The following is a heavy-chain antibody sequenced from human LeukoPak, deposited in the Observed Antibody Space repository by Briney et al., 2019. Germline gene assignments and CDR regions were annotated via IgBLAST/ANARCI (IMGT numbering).Heavy chain of an antibody. V-gene: IGHV3-23*01. Sequence: GGSLRLSCAASGFTFSSYAMSWVRQAPGKGLEWVSGISGSGTNTYYADSVKGRFTISRDNSKNTLYLQMNSLRAEDTAVYYCAKDVSPLMVTTWDYWGQGTLVTVSS. CDR1: GFTFSSYA. J-gene: IGHJ4*02. CDR3: AKDVSPLMVTTWDY. CDR2: ISGSGTNT. D-gene: IGHD2-21*02.